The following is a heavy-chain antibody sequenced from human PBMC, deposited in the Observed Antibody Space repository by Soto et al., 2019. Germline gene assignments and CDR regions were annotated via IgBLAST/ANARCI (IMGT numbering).Heavy chain of an antibody. Sequence: QVQLVQSGAEVKKPGASVKVSCKASGYTFTSSDINWVRQATGQGLEWMGWMNPNSGNTGYAQKFQGRITLTRSTSINTAYLELSSLSSDDSAVYSCARGASPWGQGTLVTVSS. CDR3: ARGASP. CDR1: GYTFTSSD. V-gene: IGHV1-8*01. J-gene: IGHJ5*02. CDR2: MNPNSGNT.